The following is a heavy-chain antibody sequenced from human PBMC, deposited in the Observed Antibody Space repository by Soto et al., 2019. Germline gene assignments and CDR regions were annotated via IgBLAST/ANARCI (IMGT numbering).Heavy chain of an antibody. Sequence: QLQLQESGSGLVKPSQTLSLTCAVSGGSITSGNSYSWSWIRQPPGKGLEWIGSISHTGSTSYNPSLKSRRAMSVDKSKNQFSLRLSSVTAADMAVYYCARAVAPYFGTWFDPWGQGILVTVSS. V-gene: IGHV4-30-2*01. CDR1: GGSITSGNSYS. J-gene: IGHJ5*02. CDR2: ISHTGST. D-gene: IGHD3-10*01. CDR3: ARAVAPYFGTWFDP.